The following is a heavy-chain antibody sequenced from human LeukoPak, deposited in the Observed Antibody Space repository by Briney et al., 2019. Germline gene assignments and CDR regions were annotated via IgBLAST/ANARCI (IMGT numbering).Heavy chain of an antibody. D-gene: IGHD1-26*01. V-gene: IGHV3-53*01. CDR2: LYSGGTT. J-gene: IGHJ3*02. Sequence: PGGSLRLSCAASGFTVISNYMTWVRQAPGEGLEWVSVLYSGGTTFYADAVKGRFTISRDNSKNTLYLQMNSLRAEDTAVYLCARGVVGPTKVHASDIWGQGTTVTVSS. CDR3: ARGVVGPTKVHASDI. CDR1: GFTVISNY.